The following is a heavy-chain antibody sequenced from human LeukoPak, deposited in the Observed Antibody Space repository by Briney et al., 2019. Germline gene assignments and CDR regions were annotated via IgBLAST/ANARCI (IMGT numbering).Heavy chain of an antibody. CDR1: GDSVSSYSAA. V-gene: IGHV6-1*01. J-gene: IGHJ4*02. Sequence: SQTLSLTCAISGDSVSSYSAAWNWIRQSPSRGLEWLGRAYYGSKWYNDYAVSVKSRITINPDTSENHFSLQLNSVTPEDTAVYYCARGYGYYFDYWGQGTLVTVSS. CDR2: AYYGSKWYN. D-gene: IGHD5-18*01. CDR3: ARGYGYYFDY.